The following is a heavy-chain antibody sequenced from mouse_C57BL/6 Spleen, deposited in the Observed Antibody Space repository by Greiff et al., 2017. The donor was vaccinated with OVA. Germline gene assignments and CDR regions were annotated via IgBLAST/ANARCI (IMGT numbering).Heavy chain of an antibody. Sequence: EVQLQQSGPELVKPGDSVKISCKASGYSFTGYFMNWVMQSHGKSLEWIGRINPYNGDTFYNQKFKGKATLTVDKSSSTAHMELRSLTSEDSAVYYCARQAVVEGDYFDYWGQGTTLTVSS. J-gene: IGHJ2*01. CDR2: INPYNGDT. CDR1: GYSFTGYF. CDR3: ARQAVVEGDYFDY. V-gene: IGHV1-20*01. D-gene: IGHD1-1*01.